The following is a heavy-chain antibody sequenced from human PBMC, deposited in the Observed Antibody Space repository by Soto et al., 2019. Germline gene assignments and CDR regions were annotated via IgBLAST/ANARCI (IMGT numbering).Heavy chain of an antibody. CDR3: AKDHSSSSPYGMDV. CDR1: GFTFSSYA. CDR2: ISGSGGST. J-gene: IGHJ6*02. Sequence: GGSLRLSCAASGFTFSSYAMSWVRQAPGKGLEWVSAISGSGGSTYYADSVKGRFTIPRDNSKNTLYLQMNSLRAEDTAVYYCAKDHSSSSPYGMDVWGQGTTVTVSS. V-gene: IGHV3-23*01. D-gene: IGHD6-6*01.